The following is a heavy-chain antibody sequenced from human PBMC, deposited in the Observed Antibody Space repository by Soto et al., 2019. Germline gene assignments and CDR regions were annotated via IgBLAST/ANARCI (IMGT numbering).Heavy chain of an antibody. CDR2: IYWDDDK. CDR3: AHIPNYYQYDWFDP. V-gene: IGHV2-5*02. CDR1: GFSLTTRGVG. D-gene: IGHD3-16*01. J-gene: IGHJ5*02. Sequence: QITWKESGPPLVKPTQTLTLTCTFSGFSLTTRGVGVGWIRQPPGKALECLALIYWDDDKRYSPSLQSRLSITKDTSKNQVVLTMTNVDPVDTATYYCAHIPNYYQYDWFDPWGQGTLVSVSS.